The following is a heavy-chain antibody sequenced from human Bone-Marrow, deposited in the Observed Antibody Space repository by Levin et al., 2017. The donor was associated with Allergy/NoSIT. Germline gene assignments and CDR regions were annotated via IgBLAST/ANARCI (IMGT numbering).Heavy chain of an antibody. CDR2: IGDTGRFT. Sequence: SCAASGLTFNSEAMTWVRQAAGKGLEWVSSIGDTGRFTYYADSVKGRFTISRDNSKNTLYLQMNSLRAEDTALYYCAKGGRFGDYAFWGQGTLVTVSS. D-gene: IGHD4-17*01. J-gene: IGHJ4*02. V-gene: IGHV3-23*01. CDR3: AKGGRFGDYAF. CDR1: GLTFNSEA.